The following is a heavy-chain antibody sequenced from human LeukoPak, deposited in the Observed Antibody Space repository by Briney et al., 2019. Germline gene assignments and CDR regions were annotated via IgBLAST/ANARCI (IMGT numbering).Heavy chain of an antibody. V-gene: IGHV3-30*02. J-gene: IGHJ4*02. D-gene: IGHD6-19*01. CDR2: IRYDGGNK. CDR1: GFTFSSYG. Sequence: PGGSLRLSCAASGFTFSSYGMHWVRQAPGKGLEWVAFIRYDGGNKYYADSVKGRFTISRDNSKNTLYLQMNSLRAEDTAVYYCAKDYAVVAPLFDYWGQGTLATVSS. CDR3: AKDYAVVAPLFDY.